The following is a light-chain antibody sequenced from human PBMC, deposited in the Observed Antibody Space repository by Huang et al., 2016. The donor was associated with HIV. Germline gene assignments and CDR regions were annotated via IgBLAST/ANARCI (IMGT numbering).Light chain of an antibody. J-gene: IGKJ1*01. Sequence: DIQMTQSPSSLSASVGDSVTITCRASQSITTYLNWYQQRPGTAPKVLIYAASSLQSGVPSRFSGSGSGTDFTLTISCLQPEDFATYYCQQTYNTPRTFGQGTKVEIK. CDR1: QSITTY. CDR2: AAS. CDR3: QQTYNTPRT. V-gene: IGKV1-39*01.